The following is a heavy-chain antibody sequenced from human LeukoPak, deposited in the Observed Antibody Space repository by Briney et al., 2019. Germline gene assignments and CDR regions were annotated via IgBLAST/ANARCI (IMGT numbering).Heavy chain of an antibody. J-gene: IGHJ4*02. CDR3: AKATSLTGYSGYDWAFDY. V-gene: IGHV1-46*01. D-gene: IGHD5-12*01. CDR2: ISPSGGST. CDR1: GYTFTSNY. Sequence: ASVKVSCKAFGYTFTSNYMHWVRQAPGQGPEWMGVISPSGGSTTYAQKFQGRVTLTRDTSISTAYMELSRLRSDDTAVYYCAKATSLTGYSGYDWAFDYWGQGTLVTVSS.